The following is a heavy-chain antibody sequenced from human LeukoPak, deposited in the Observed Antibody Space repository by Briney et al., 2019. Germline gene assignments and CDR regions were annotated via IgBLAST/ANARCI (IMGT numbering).Heavy chain of an antibody. Sequence: GGSLRLSCAASGFTFSSYAMSWVRQAPGKGPEWVSAISGSGGSTYYADSVKGRFTISRDNSKNTLYLQMNSLRAEDTAVYYCAKDWGHYYDSSGYRFGFDYWGQGTLVTVSS. D-gene: IGHD3-22*01. CDR2: ISGSGGST. CDR1: GFTFSSYA. J-gene: IGHJ4*02. V-gene: IGHV3-23*01. CDR3: AKDWGHYYDSSGYRFGFDY.